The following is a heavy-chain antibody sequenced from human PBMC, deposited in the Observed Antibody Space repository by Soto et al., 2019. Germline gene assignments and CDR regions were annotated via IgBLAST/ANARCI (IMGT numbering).Heavy chain of an antibody. Sequence: PSETLSLTCAVYGGSFSGYYWSWIRQPPGKGLEWIGEINHSGSTNHNPSLKSRVTISVDTSKNQFSLKLSSVTAADTAVYYCARGLPYYYGSGSRIDAFDIWGQGTMVTVSS. CDR3: ARGLPYYYGSGSRIDAFDI. V-gene: IGHV4-34*01. J-gene: IGHJ3*02. CDR2: INHSGST. D-gene: IGHD3-10*01. CDR1: GGSFSGYY.